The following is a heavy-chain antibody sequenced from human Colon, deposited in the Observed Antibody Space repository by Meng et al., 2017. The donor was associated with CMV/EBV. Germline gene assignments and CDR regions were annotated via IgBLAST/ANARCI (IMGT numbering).Heavy chain of an antibody. J-gene: IGHJ6*02. D-gene: IGHD6-13*01. CDR2: MNPNSGNT. V-gene: IGHV1-8*03. Sequence: ASVQVSCKACGYTFTSYDINGVRQATGQGREGMGWMNPNSGNTGYAQKFQGRVTITRNTSISTAYMELSSLRSEDTAVYYCARAVYSSIWVRYYYGMDVWGQGTTVTVSS. CDR3: ARAVYSSIWVRYYYGMDV. CDR1: GYTFTSYD.